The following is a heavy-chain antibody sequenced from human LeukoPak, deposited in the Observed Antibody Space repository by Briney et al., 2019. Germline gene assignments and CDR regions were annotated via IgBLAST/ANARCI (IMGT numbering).Heavy chain of an antibody. CDR1: GYTFTKYY. CDR3: ARELLPAVTEGWFDP. CDR2: IIPIFGTA. Sequence: SVKVSCKASGYTFTKYYMHWVRQAPGQGLEWMGGIIPIFGTANYAQKFQGRVTITAHESTSTAYMELSSLRSEDTAVYYCARELLPAVTEGWFDPWGQGTLVTVSS. D-gene: IGHD2-2*01. J-gene: IGHJ5*02. V-gene: IGHV1-69*13.